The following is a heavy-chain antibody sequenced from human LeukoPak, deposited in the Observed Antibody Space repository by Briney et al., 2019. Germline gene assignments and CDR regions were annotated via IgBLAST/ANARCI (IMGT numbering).Heavy chain of an antibody. V-gene: IGHV4-39*07. CDR3: ATADPDTAMVQFDY. D-gene: IGHD5-18*01. J-gene: IGHJ4*02. CDR2: IYYSGST. Sequence: SETLSLTCTVSGGSISSYYWGWIRQSPGMGLEYIGSIYYSGSTYYNPSLKSRVTISVDTSKNQFSLKLTSVTAADTAIYYCATADPDTAMVQFDYWGQGTLVSVSS. CDR1: GGSISSYY.